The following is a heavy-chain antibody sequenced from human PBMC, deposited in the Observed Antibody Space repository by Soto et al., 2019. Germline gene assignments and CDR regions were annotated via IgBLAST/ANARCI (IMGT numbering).Heavy chain of an antibody. V-gene: IGHV1-18*01. J-gene: IGHJ3*02. Sequence: GASVKVSCKASGCTFSSYTISWVRQAPGQGLEWMGRIIAYNGNTNYAQKLQGRVTMTTDTSTSTAYMELRSLRSDDTAVYYCARDPGGYCSGGSCYSGPGNDAFDIWGQGTMVTVSS. CDR1: GCTFSSYT. D-gene: IGHD2-15*01. CDR2: IIAYNGNT. CDR3: ARDPGGYCSGGSCYSGPGNDAFDI.